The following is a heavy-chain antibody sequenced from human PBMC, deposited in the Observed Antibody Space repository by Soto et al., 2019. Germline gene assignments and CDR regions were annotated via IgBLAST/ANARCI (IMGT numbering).Heavy chain of an antibody. Sequence: LSETLSLTCTVSGGSISSGDYYWSWIRQPPGKGLEWIGYIYYSGSTYYNPSLKSRVTISVDTSKNQFSLKLSSVTAADTAVYYGSRGRGTYSGARGNYDYGMDVWGQGTPVT. J-gene: IGHJ6*02. D-gene: IGHD3-10*01. CDR1: GGSISSGDYY. CDR2: IYYSGST. CDR3: SRGRGTYSGARGNYDYGMDV. V-gene: IGHV4-30-4*01.